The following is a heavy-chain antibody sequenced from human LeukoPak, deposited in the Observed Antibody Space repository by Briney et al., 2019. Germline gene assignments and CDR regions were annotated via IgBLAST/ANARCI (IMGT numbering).Heavy chain of an antibody. CDR2: IIPIFGTA. CDR1: GGTFSSYA. Sequence: ASVKVSCKASGGTFSSYAISWVRQAPGQGLEWMGRIIPIFGTANYAQKFQGRVTSTTDESTSTAYRALSSLRSEDTAVYYCAVYYDSSGCYYSYFDYWGQGTLVTVSS. V-gene: IGHV1-69*05. J-gene: IGHJ4*02. D-gene: IGHD3-22*01. CDR3: AVYYDSSGCYYSYFDY.